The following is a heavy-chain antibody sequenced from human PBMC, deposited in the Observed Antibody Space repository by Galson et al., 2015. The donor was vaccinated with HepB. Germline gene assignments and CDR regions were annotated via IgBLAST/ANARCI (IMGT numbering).Heavy chain of an antibody. J-gene: IGHJ4*02. Sequence: SLRLSCAASGFTFSPYTMSWVRQAPGKGLEWVASFTGGGRGTSYADSVKGRFTVSRVNSKNTLYLRMNSLRAEDTAIYYCAKQNEYYFDYWGQGALVTVSS. V-gene: IGHV3-23*01. CDR3: AKQNEYYFDY. CDR1: GFTFSPYT. CDR2: FTGGGRGT.